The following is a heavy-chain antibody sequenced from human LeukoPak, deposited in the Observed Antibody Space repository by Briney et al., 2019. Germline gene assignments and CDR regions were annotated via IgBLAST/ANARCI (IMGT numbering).Heavy chain of an antibody. D-gene: IGHD3-10*01. CDR3: ARTYYYASGSHLPLDY. CDR1: GGSISSYY. J-gene: IGHJ4*02. Sequence: SETLSLTCTVSGGSISSYYWSWLRQPPGKGLEWIGYIYYSGSTNYNPSLKSRVTISVDTSKNQFSLRLSSVTAADTAAYYCARTYYYASGSHLPLDYWGQGTLVTVSS. CDR2: IYYSGST. V-gene: IGHV4-59*01.